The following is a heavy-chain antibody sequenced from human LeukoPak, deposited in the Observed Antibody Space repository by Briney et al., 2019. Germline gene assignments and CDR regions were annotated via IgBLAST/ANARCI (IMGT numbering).Heavy chain of an antibody. Sequence: PGGSLRLSCAASGFTFSSYAMLWVRQAPGKGLEWVAVISYDGSNKYYADSVKGRFTISRDNSKNTLYLQMNSLRAEDTAVYYCARDTGIAVGGFDYWGQGTLVTVSS. CDR3: ARDTGIAVGGFDY. J-gene: IGHJ4*02. CDR1: GFTFSSYA. CDR2: ISYDGSNK. D-gene: IGHD6-19*01. V-gene: IGHV3-30*04.